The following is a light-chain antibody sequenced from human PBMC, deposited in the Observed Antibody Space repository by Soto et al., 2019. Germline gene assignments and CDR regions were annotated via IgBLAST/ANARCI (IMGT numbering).Light chain of an antibody. V-gene: IGKV3-15*01. CDR3: QQYNTWPPIT. Sequence: ENFMTQSPAILAVSPGETANRSRTASQSVSSNLAWYQQKPRQAPRLLIYGASIRATGIPARFSGSGSWTEFTLTISSLQSEDFAVYYCQQYNTWPPITFGQGTRLEIK. CDR1: QSVSSN. J-gene: IGKJ5*01. CDR2: GAS.